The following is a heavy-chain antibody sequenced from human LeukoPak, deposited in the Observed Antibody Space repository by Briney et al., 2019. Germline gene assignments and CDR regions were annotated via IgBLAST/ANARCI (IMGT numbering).Heavy chain of an antibody. Sequence: GGSLRLSCAASGFTFSSYAMSWVRQAPGKGLEWVSAISGSGGSTYYADSVKGRFTISRDNSKNTLYLQMNSLRAEDTAVYYCAKTSLCPTRGYSGYDPCYFDYWGQGTLVTVSS. V-gene: IGHV3-23*01. CDR2: ISGSGGST. J-gene: IGHJ4*02. CDR3: AKTSLCPTRGYSGYDPCYFDY. D-gene: IGHD5-12*01. CDR1: GFTFSSYA.